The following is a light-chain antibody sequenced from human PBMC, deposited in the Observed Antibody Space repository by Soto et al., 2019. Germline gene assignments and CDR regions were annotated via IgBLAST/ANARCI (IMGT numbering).Light chain of an antibody. CDR2: GVT. Sequence: QSALTQPASVSGFPGQSIAISCTGASSDLGGYDFVSWYQQHPGKAPQLLIYGVTIRTSVVSDRFSGAKSGNTASLTISGLQAENEADYYCSSYADNTPLAVFGTGTKLTVL. CDR3: SSYADNTPLAV. V-gene: IGLV2-14*01. CDR1: SSDLGGYDF. J-gene: IGLJ1*01.